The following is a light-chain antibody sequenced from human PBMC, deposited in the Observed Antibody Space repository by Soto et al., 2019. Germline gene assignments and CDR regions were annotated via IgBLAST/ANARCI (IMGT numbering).Light chain of an antibody. CDR2: DVN. Sequence: QSVLTQPASVSGSPGQSITISCTGTSSDVGGYNYVSWYQQHPGKAPKLMIYDVNNRPSGASDRFSGSKSGNTASLTISGLQAEDEADYFCSSYTSSNTLYVLGAGTKVTVL. CDR1: SSDVGGYNY. V-gene: IGLV2-14*01. J-gene: IGLJ1*01. CDR3: SSYTSSNTLYV.